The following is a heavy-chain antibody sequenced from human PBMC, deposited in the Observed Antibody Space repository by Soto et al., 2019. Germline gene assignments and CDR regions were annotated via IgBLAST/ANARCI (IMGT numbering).Heavy chain of an antibody. CDR3: ARGRDYDFWSGPRWFDP. V-gene: IGHV4-30-2*01. Sequence: SETLSLTCAVSGGSISSGGYSWSWIRQPPGKGLEWIGYIYHSGSTYYNPSLKSRVTISVDRSKNQFSLKLSSVTAADTAVYYCARGRDYDFWSGPRWFDPWGQGTLVTVSS. D-gene: IGHD3-3*01. CDR1: GGSISSGGYS. J-gene: IGHJ5*02. CDR2: IYHSGST.